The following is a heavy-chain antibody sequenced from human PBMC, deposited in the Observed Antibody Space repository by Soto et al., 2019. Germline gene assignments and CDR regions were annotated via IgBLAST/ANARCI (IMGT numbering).Heavy chain of an antibody. CDR2: ISYDGSNK. CDR3: AKTRGFWSGSSGY. CDR1: GFTFSSYG. D-gene: IGHD3-3*01. Sequence: PVGSLRLSCAASGFTFSSYGMHWVRQAPGKGLEWVAVISYDGSNKYYADSVKGRFTISRDNSKNTLYLQMNSLRAEDTAVYYCAKTRGFWSGSSGYWGQGTLVTVSS. J-gene: IGHJ4*02. V-gene: IGHV3-30*18.